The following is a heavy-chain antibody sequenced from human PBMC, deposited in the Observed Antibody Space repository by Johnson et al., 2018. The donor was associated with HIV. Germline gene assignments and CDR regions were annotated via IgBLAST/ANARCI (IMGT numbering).Heavy chain of an antibody. CDR1: GFTVSSNY. Sequence: VQLLESGGGLVQPGGSLRLSCAASGFTVSSNYMSWVRQAPEMGLVWVSIVYSGGNTYYADSVRGRFTISRDHAKNTLFLQMNSLRADDTALYYCARACRDGYTCDAFDIWGQGTMVTVSS. D-gene: IGHD5-24*01. V-gene: IGHV3-66*01. CDR3: ARACRDGYTCDAFDI. CDR2: VYSGGNT. J-gene: IGHJ3*02.